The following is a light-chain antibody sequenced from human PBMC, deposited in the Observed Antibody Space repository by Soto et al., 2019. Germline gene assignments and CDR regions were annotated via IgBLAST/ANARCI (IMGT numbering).Light chain of an antibody. Sequence: EIVMTQSPATLSVSPRERATLSCRASQGIGSTLAWYQQKPGQTPRLLIYGASSRATGIPDRFSGSGSGTDFTLTISRLEPEDFAVYYCQQYGSSPITFGQGTRLAI. CDR2: GAS. CDR1: QGIGST. CDR3: QQYGSSPIT. V-gene: IGKV3-20*01. J-gene: IGKJ5*01.